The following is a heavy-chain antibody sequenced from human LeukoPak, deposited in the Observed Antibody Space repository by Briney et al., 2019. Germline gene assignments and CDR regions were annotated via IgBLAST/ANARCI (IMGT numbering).Heavy chain of an antibody. D-gene: IGHD2-21*01. CDR3: ARSDSPRYYYYYYMDV. Sequence: ASVKVSCEASGYTFSDYYIHWVRQAPGQGLQWMAWINSKTGGTNYAQNFQGRVTVSRETSISTAYLELSGLMSDDTAVYYCARSDSPRYYYYYYMDVWGKGTVVTVSS. V-gene: IGHV1-2*02. CDR1: GYTFSDYY. CDR2: INSKTGGT. J-gene: IGHJ6*03.